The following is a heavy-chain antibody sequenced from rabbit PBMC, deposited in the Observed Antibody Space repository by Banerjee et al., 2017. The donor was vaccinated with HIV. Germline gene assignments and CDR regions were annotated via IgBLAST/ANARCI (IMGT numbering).Heavy chain of an antibody. J-gene: IGHJ4*01. CDR1: GFTFSSYY. V-gene: IGHV1S40*01. CDR3: ARGDAGSRYAFNF. CDR2: IYTGSSSAT. Sequence: QSVEESGGRLVNPDESLTLTCKASGFTFSSYYMCWVRQAPGKGLEWIGCIYTGSSSATHYASWAKGRFTISKTSSTTVSLQMTSLTAADTAYYFCARGDAGSRYAFNFWGPGTLVTVS. D-gene: IGHD4-2*01.